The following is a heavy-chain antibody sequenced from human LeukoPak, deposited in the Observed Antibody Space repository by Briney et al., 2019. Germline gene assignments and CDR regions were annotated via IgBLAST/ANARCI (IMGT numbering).Heavy chain of an antibody. Sequence: GGSLRLSCAASGFTFSRYWMSWVRQAPGKGLEWVANMKEDGSMKYFLYSVKGRFTISRDNAKNSLYLDVNSLRAEDSALYYCARQGAALDYWGQGTLVTVSS. CDR1: GFTFSRYW. V-gene: IGHV3-7*05. D-gene: IGHD6-25*01. J-gene: IGHJ4*02. CDR2: MKEDGSMK. CDR3: ARQGAALDY.